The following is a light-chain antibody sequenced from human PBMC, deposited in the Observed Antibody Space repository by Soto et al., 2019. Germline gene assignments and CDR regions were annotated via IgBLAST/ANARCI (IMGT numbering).Light chain of an antibody. CDR3: CSYAGGYTFSLYV. CDR2: DVS. Sequence: QSVLSQPRSVSGSPGQSVAISCIGTSSDVGAYKYVSWYQQHADRVPRVVIYDVSQRPSGVPDRFSGSKSGNTASLTISGLQAEDEGDYYFCSYAGGYTFSLYVFGTGTKVTVL. CDR1: SSDVGAYKY. V-gene: IGLV2-11*01. J-gene: IGLJ1*01.